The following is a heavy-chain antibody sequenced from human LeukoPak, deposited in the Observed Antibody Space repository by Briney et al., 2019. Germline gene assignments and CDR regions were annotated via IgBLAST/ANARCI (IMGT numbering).Heavy chain of an antibody. V-gene: IGHV3-15*01. CDR1: GFTFSNAW. Sequence: GDSLRLSCAASGFTFSNAWMSWVRQAPGKGLEWVGRIKSKTDGETTDYAAPVKGRFTISRDDSKNTLSLQMNGLKTEDTAVYYCTIFTYGGIDYWGQGALVTVSS. J-gene: IGHJ4*02. CDR3: TIFTYGGIDY. CDR2: IKSKTDGETT. D-gene: IGHD4/OR15-4a*01.